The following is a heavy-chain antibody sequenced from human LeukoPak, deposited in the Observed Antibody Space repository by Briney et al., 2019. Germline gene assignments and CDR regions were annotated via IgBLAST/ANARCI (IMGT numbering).Heavy chain of an antibody. CDR2: IKPDGSQQ. V-gene: IGHV3-7*03. CDR3: ARHGPSYYFDY. Sequence: GGSLRLSCVASGFTFNSYWMNWVRQAPGKGLEWVADIKPDGSQQYYVDSMKGRFTISRDNAKNSLYLQMNSLRTEDTAVYYCARHGPSYYFDYWGQGTLVTVSS. J-gene: IGHJ4*02. D-gene: IGHD3-16*01. CDR1: GFTFNSYW.